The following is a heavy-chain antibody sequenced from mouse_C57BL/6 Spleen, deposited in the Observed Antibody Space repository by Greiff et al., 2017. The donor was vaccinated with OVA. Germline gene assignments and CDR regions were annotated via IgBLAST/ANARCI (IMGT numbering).Heavy chain of an antibody. J-gene: IGHJ1*03. CDR3: ALITTVVATFHWYFDV. V-gene: IGHV1-9*01. D-gene: IGHD1-1*01. CDR1: GYTFTGYW. CDR2: ILPGSGST. Sequence: QVQLQQSGAELMKPGASVKLSCKATGYTFTGYWIEWVKQRPGHGLEWIGEILPGSGSTNYNEKFKGKATFTADTSSNTAYMQLSSLTTEDSAIYYCALITTVVATFHWYFDVWGTGTTVTVSS.